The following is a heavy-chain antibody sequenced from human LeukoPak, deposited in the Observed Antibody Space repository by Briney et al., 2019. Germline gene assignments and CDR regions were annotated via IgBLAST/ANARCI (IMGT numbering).Heavy chain of an antibody. CDR3: AIHVLRFLESLSGPLAY. Sequence: ASVKVSCKASGGTFSSYAISWVRQAPGQGLEWMGRIIPILGIANYAQKFQGRVTITTDASTSTAYMELSSLRSEDTAVYSCAIHVLRFLESLSGPLAYSGQGTLVTVPS. D-gene: IGHD3-3*01. CDR2: IIPILGIA. CDR1: GGTFSSYA. V-gene: IGHV1-69*04. J-gene: IGHJ4*02.